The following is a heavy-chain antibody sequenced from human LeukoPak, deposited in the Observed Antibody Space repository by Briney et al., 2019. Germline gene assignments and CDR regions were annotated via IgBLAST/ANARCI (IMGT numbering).Heavy chain of an antibody. CDR2: IYPGDSDT. J-gene: IGHJ4*02. CDR1: GYSFTSYW. V-gene: IGHV5-51*01. Sequence: GGSLRLSCKASGYSFTSYWIGWVRQMPGKGLEWMGIIYPGDSDTRYSPSFQGQVTISADKSISTAYLQWSSLKASDTAMYYCARLLPAAYDYWGQGTLVTVSS. D-gene: IGHD2-2*01. CDR3: ARLLPAAYDY.